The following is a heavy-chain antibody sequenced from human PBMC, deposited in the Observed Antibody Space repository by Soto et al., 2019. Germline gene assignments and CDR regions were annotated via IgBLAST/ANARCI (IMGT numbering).Heavy chain of an antibody. V-gene: IGHV3-33*01. Sequence: GGSLRLSCAASGFTFSSYGMHWVRQAPGKGLEWVAVIWYDGSNKYYADSVKGRFTISRDNSKNTLYLQMNSLRAEDTAVYYCARDRWIQLWTQVPLGGMDVWGQGTTVTVSS. CDR3: ARDRWIQLWTQVPLGGMDV. D-gene: IGHD5-18*01. CDR1: GFTFSSYG. J-gene: IGHJ6*02. CDR2: IWYDGSNK.